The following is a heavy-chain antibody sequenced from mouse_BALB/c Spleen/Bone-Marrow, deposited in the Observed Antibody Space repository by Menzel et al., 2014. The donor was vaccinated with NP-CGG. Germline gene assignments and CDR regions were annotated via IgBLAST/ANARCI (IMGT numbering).Heavy chain of an antibody. V-gene: IGHV1S41*01. Sequence: DLVKPGASVKLSCKASGYTFTNFWINWIKQGPGQGLEWIGRIAPGTGTTYYNEMFKGKATLIVDTSSSTAYIQLSSLSSEDSAVYFCARYDYAMDYWGQGTSVTVSS. D-gene: IGHD2-3*01. J-gene: IGHJ4*01. CDR1: GYTFTNFW. CDR2: IAPGTGTT. CDR3: ARYDYAMDY.